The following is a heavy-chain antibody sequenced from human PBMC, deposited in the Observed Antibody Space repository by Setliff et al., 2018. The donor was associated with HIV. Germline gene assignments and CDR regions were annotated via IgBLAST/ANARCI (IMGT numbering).Heavy chain of an antibody. D-gene: IGHD3-10*01. CDR2: FYTSGST. J-gene: IGHJ6*02. Sequence: SETLSLTCTVSGGSFTTYYWSWLRQPPGKELEWIGYFYTSGSTKYNPSLKNRVTISLDTSKNQFSLKLSSVTAADTAVYYCARHSYYASGSYSYYDGMDVWGQGTTVTVSS. CDR1: GGSFTTYY. V-gene: IGHV4-4*09. CDR3: ARHSYYASGSYSYYDGMDV.